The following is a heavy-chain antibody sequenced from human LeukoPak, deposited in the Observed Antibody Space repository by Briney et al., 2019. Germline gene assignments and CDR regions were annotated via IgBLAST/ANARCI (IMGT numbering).Heavy chain of an antibody. V-gene: IGHV4-59*01. Sequence: PSETLSLTCTVSGGSISSYYWSWIRQPPGKGLEWIGYIYYSGSTNYNPPLKSRVTISVDTSKNQFSLKLSSVTAADTAVYYCARVGHCSSTSCPKYYYYYMDVWGKGTTVTVSS. J-gene: IGHJ6*03. D-gene: IGHD2-2*01. CDR1: GGSISSYY. CDR2: IYYSGST. CDR3: ARVGHCSSTSCPKYYYYYMDV.